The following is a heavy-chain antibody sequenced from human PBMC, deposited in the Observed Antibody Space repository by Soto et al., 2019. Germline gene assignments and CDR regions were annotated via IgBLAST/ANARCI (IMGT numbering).Heavy chain of an antibody. CDR3: TRGNENEYWLTAYAFDI. V-gene: IGHV1-8*01. CDR2: MNPDSRDA. J-gene: IGHJ3*02. Sequence: AAVKGSCKASGYTFTCHDINWVPKAAVQVLEWMGWMNPDSRDAGFAQKFQGRVTLTRKTSVTTAYMEMNSLRSEDTAVYYCTRGNENEYWLTAYAFDIWGQGIMVTVS. CDR1: GYTFTCHD. D-gene: IGHD3-9*01.